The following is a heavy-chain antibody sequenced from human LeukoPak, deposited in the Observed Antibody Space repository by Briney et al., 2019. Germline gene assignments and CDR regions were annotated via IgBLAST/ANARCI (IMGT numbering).Heavy chain of an antibody. D-gene: IGHD4-17*01. V-gene: IGHV4-31*03. Sequence: SETLSLTCTVSGGSISSGGYYWSWIRQHPGKGLEWIGYIYYSGSTYYNPSLKSRVTISVDTSKNQFSLKLSSVTAADTAVYYCARGSGDYILPLDYWGQGALVTVSS. CDR1: GGSISSGGYY. CDR2: IYYSGST. CDR3: ARGSGDYILPLDY. J-gene: IGHJ4*02.